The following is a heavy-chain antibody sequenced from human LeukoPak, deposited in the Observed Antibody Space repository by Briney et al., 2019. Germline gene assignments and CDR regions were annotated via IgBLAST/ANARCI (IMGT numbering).Heavy chain of an antibody. J-gene: IGHJ4*02. D-gene: IGHD1-1*01. CDR3: ARRGTIGTTTVDY. CDR1: GESFSGYY. V-gene: IGHV4-34*01. CDR2: INHSGST. Sequence: SETLPLTCAVYGESFSGYYWTWIRQPPGKGLEWIGQINHSGSTNYNPSLKSRVTISVATSKNQFSLRLNSVTAADTAVYYCARRGTIGTTTVDYWGQGTPVTVSS.